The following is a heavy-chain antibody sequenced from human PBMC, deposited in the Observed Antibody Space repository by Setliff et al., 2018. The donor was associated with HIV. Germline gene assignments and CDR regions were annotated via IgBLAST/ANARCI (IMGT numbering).Heavy chain of an antibody. J-gene: IGHJ4*02. D-gene: IGHD3-3*01. CDR3: ARDFGGTLDY. CDR2: INTNTGNP. V-gene: IGHV7-4-1*02. CDR1: GYTFTNYA. Sequence: ASVKVSCKASGYTFTNYAVNWVRQAPGQGLEWMGWINTNTGNPTYAQGFTGRFVFSLDTSVSTAYLQISSVKAEDTAMYYCARDFGGTLDYWGRGTLVTVSS.